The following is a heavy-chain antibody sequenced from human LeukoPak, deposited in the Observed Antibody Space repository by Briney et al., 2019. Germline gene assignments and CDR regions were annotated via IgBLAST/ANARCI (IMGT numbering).Heavy chain of an antibody. Sequence: ASVKVSCKASGYTFSKYYIHWVRQAPGQGLEWMAMINPSDGATTYAQRFQGRVTMTRDMPTTTVYMDLRSLRSEDTAVCFCAREEGGGLSGSLGGLFASYYTYYYMDVWGRGTTVTVSS. V-gene: IGHV1-46*01. CDR2: INPSDGAT. J-gene: IGHJ6*03. CDR1: GYTFSKYY. D-gene: IGHD1-26*01. CDR3: AREEGGGLSGSLGGLFASYYTYYYMDV.